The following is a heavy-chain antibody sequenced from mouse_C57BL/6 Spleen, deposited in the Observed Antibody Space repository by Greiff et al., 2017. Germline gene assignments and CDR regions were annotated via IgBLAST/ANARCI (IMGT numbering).Heavy chain of an antibody. V-gene: IGHV5-4*01. D-gene: IGHD1-1*01. CDR3: ARDNYYGSIPFDY. J-gene: IGHJ2*01. CDR2: ISDGGSYT. CDR1: GFTFSSYA. Sequence: EVQRVESGGGLVKPGGSLKLSCAASGFTFSSYAMSWVRQTPEKRLEWVATISDGGSYTYYPDNVKGRFTISRDNAKNNLYLQMSHLKSEDTAMYYCARDNYYGSIPFDYWGQGTTLTVSS.